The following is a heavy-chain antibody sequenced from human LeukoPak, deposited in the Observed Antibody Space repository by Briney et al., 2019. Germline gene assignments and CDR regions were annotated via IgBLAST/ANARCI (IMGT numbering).Heavy chain of an antibody. CDR2: IIPIFGTA. CDR1: GGTFSSYA. V-gene: IGHV1-69*01. D-gene: IGHD6-6*01. CDR3: ARKDSSSSRRYYYGMDV. Sequence: SVKVSCKASGGTFSSYAISWVRQAPGQGLEWMGGIIPIFGTANYAQKFQGRVTITADESTSTAYMELSSLRSEDTAVYYCARKDSSSSRRYYYGMDVWGQGTTVTVSS. J-gene: IGHJ6*02.